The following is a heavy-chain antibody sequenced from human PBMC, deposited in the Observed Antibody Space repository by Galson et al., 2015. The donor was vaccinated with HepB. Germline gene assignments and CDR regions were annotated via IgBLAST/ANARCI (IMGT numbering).Heavy chain of an antibody. V-gene: IGHV3-74*01. CDR2: IKGDGSHT. Sequence: SLRLSCAASGFTFSSYWMHWVRQAPGKGLEWVSRIKGDGSHTIYADSVTGRFTISRDNAKNTLHLQMHSLRAEDTAMYYCVSDGDVWNFDYWGQGTLVTVSS. CDR1: GFTFSSYW. D-gene: IGHD1-1*01. J-gene: IGHJ4*02. CDR3: VSDGDVWNFDY.